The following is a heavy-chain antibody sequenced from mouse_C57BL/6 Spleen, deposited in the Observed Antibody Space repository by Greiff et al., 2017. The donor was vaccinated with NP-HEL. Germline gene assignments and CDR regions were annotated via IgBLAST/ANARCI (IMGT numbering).Heavy chain of an antibody. CDR1: GYTFTDHT. Sequence: QVQLQQSDAELVKPGASVKISCKVSGYTFTDHTIHWMKQRPEQGLEWIGYIYPRDGSTKYNEKFKGKATLTADKSSSTAYMQLNSLTSEDSAVYFCARDEANYYGSSSYWYFDVWGTGTTVTVSS. CDR3: ARDEANYYGSSSYWYFDV. J-gene: IGHJ1*03. CDR2: IYPRDGST. V-gene: IGHV1-78*01. D-gene: IGHD1-1*01.